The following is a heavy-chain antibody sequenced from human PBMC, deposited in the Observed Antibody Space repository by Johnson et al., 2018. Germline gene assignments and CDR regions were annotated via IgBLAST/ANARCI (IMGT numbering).Heavy chain of an antibody. CDR1: GFTFSNYW. Sequence: VQLVESGGGLVQPGRSLRLSCAASGFTFSNYWMSWVRQTPGKGLEWLANIKPDGTGKCYLDSVKGRCTITRDNAKNSLYLQINGLRAEDTAVYYCPRTGGYSSDGRTSYAFDIWGQGTMVTVSS. D-gene: IGHD2-15*01. CDR2: IKPDGTGK. CDR3: PRTGGYSSDGRTSYAFDI. V-gene: IGHV3-7*01. J-gene: IGHJ3*02.